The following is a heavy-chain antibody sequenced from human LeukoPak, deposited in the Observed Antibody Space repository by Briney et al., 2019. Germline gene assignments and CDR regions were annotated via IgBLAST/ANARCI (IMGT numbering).Heavy chain of an antibody. D-gene: IGHD3-3*01. J-gene: IGHJ4*02. CDR1: GYTFTGYY. V-gene: IGHV1-2*02. CDR3: AREEGRLNFEDY. Sequence: ASVKVSCKASGYTFTGYYMHWVRQAPGQGLEWMGWINPNSGGTNYAQKFQGRVTMTRDTSISTAYMELSRLRSDDTAVYYCAREEGRLNFEDYWAQETLVTVSS. CDR2: INPNSGGT.